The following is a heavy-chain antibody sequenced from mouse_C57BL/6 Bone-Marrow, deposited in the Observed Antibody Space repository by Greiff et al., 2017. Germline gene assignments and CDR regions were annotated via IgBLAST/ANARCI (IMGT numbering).Heavy chain of an antibody. CDR3: AILTTVVATPYYAMDY. V-gene: IGHV1-55*01. CDR1: GYTFTSYW. D-gene: IGHD1-1*01. Sequence: VQLQQPGAELVKPGASVKMSCKASGYTFTSYWITWVKQRPGQGLEWIGDIYPGSGSTNYNEKFKSKATLTVDTSSSTAYMQLSSLTSEDSAVYYCAILTTVVATPYYAMDYWGQGTSVTVSS. CDR2: IYPGSGST. J-gene: IGHJ4*01.